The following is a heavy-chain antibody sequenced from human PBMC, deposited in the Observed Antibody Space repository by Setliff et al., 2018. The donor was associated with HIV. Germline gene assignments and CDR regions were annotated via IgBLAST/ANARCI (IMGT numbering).Heavy chain of an antibody. D-gene: IGHD3-22*01. Sequence: GASVKVSCKASGYTFTSYDISWVRQAPGQGLEWMGWISAYKGNTNYAQKLQGRVTMTTDTSTSTAYMELRSLRSDDTAVYYCAREIGDYYDSSGYYPPTDYYYGMDVWGQGTMVTVSS. CDR1: GYTFTSYD. CDR3: AREIGDYYDSSGYYPPTDYYYGMDV. CDR2: ISAYKGNT. V-gene: IGHV1-18*01. J-gene: IGHJ6*02.